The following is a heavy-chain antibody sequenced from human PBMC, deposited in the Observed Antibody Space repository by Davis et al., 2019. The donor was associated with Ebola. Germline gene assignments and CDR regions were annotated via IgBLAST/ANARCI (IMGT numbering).Heavy chain of an antibody. J-gene: IGHJ4*02. V-gene: IGHV4-59*01. CDR1: GGSISSYY. Sequence: MPSETLSLTCTVSGGSISSYYWSWIRQPPGKGLEWIGYIYYSGSTNYNPSLKSRVTISVDTSKNQFSLKLSSVTAADTAVYYCARTGQMATSFADYWGQGTPVTVSS. CDR3: ARTGQMATSFADY. D-gene: IGHD5-24*01. CDR2: IYYSGST.